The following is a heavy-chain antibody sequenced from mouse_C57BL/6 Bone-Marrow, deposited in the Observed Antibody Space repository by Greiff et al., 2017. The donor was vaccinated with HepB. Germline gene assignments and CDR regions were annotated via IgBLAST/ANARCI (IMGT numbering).Heavy chain of an antibody. J-gene: IGHJ1*03. D-gene: IGHD2-3*01. V-gene: IGHV1-26*01. CDR1: GYTFTDYY. Sequence: EVQLQQSGPELVKPGASVKISCKASGYTFTDYYMNWVKQSHGKSLEWIGDINPNNGGTSYNQKFKGKATLTVDKSSSTAYMELRSLTSEDSAVYYCARSKDGYYRYFDVWGTGTTVTVSS. CDR3: ARSKDGYYRYFDV. CDR2: INPNNGGT.